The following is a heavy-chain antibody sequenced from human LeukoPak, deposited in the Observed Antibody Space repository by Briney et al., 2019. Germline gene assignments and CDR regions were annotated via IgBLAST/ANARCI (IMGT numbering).Heavy chain of an antibody. CDR2: IYYSGST. Sequence: NSSETLSLTCPVSGGSISSAYWSWIRQPPGKGLEWLGNIYYSGSTIYNPSLKSRVTISVDPSKNHFSLNLTSVTAADTSVYYCASSTLYLDFDSWGQGYLVTVSS. CDR1: GGSISSAY. J-gene: IGHJ4*02. CDR3: ASSTLYLDFDS. V-gene: IGHV4-59*08. D-gene: IGHD2-8*01.